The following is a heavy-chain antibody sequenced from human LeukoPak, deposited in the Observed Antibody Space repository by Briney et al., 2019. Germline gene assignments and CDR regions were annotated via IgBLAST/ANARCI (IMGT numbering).Heavy chain of an antibody. CDR1: GFSVSSNY. CDR3: AREISRTGAFDI. V-gene: IGHV3-53*05. J-gene: IGHJ3*02. CDR2: IYSGGST. D-gene: IGHD3-3*02. Sequence: GGSLRLSCAASGFSVSSNYMSWVRQAPGKGLEWVSVIYSGGSTYYADSVKGRFTISRDNSKNTLYLQMNSLRAEDTAVYYCAREISRTGAFDIWGQGTMVTVSS.